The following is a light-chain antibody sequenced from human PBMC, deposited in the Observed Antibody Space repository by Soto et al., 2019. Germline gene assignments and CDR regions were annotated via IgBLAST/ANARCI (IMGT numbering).Light chain of an antibody. J-gene: IGKJ1*01. Sequence: EIVMTQSPATLSVSPGERATLSCRASQSVSNSLAWHQQKPGQGPRLLIYGASTMATGIPARFSGSGSGTDFTLTSSSLQSEDCAVYYCQQYSKWPWTFGQGTKVEI. CDR1: QSVSNS. V-gene: IGKV3-15*01. CDR3: QQYSKWPWT. CDR2: GAS.